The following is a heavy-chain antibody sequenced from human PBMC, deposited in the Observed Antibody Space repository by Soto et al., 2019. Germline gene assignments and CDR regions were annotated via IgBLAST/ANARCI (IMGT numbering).Heavy chain of an antibody. CDR1: GGSISSYY. V-gene: IGHV4-59*01. J-gene: IGHJ4*02. Sequence: SETLSLTCTVSGGSISSYYWSWIRQPPGKGLEWIGYIYYSGSTNYNPSLKSRVTISVDTSKNQFSLKLSSVTAADTAVYYCARATSVRITIFGVVTPYYFDYWGQGTLVTVSS. CDR3: ARATSVRITIFGVVTPYYFDY. CDR2: IYYSGST. D-gene: IGHD3-3*01.